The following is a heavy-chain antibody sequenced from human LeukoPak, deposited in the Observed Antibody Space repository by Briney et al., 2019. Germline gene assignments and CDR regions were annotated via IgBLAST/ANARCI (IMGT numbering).Heavy chain of an antibody. CDR1: GYTFTGYY. Sequence: ASVKVSCKASGYTFTGYYMHWVRQAPGQGREWMGWINPNSGGTNYAQKFQGRVTMTRDTSISTAYMELRRLRSDDTGVYYCASPGMTAAGTKAFYIWGQGTMVTVSS. J-gene: IGHJ3*02. V-gene: IGHV1-2*02. CDR2: INPNSGGT. CDR3: ASPGMTAAGTKAFYI. D-gene: IGHD6-13*01.